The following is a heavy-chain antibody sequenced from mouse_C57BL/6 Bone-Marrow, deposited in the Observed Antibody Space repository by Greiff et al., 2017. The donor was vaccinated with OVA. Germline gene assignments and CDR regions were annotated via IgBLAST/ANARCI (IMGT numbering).Heavy chain of an antibody. V-gene: IGHV1-42*01. CDR3: AILCYFDY. CDR1: GYSFTGYY. CDR2: INPSTGGT. D-gene: IGHD2-3*01. J-gene: IGHJ2*01. Sequence: EVKLMESGPELVKPGASVKISCKASGYSFTGYYMNWVKQSPEKSLEWIGEINPSTGGTTYNQKFKAKATLTVDKSSSTAYMQLKSLTSEDSAVYYCAILCYFDYWGQGTTLTVSS.